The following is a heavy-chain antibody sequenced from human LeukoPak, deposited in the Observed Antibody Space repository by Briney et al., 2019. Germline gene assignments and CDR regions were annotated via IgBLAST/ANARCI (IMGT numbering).Heavy chain of an antibody. CDR2: INHSGST. J-gene: IGHJ4*02. D-gene: IGHD6-13*01. V-gene: IGHV4-34*01. CDR3: ARGQGFGSSWYYY. CDR1: GGSFSGYY. Sequence: SETLPLTCAVYGGSFSGYYWSWIRQPPGKGLEWIGEINHSGSTNYNPSLKSRVTISVDTSKNQFSLKLSSVTAADTAVYYCARGQGFGSSWYYYWGQGTLVTVSS.